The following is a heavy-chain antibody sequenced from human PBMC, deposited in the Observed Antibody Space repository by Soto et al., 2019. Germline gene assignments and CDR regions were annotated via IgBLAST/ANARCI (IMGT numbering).Heavy chain of an antibody. J-gene: IGHJ5*02. CDR2: IIPIFGTA. CDR1: GGTFSSYA. D-gene: IGHD6-13*01. Sequence: QVQLVQSGAEVKKPGSSVKVSCKASGGTFSSYAISWVRQAPGQGLEWMGGIIPIFGTANYAQNCQGRVTITADESTSTAYMELSSLRSEDTAVYYCARLGTPYYSSSWGNWFDPWGQGTLVTVSS. CDR3: ARLGTPYYSSSWGNWFDP. V-gene: IGHV1-69*01.